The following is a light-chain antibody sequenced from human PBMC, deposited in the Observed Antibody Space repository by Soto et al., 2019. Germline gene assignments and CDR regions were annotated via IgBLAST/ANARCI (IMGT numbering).Light chain of an antibody. CDR2: GAS. CDR1: QSVSNNY. V-gene: IGKV3-20*01. J-gene: IGKJ3*01. Sequence: EIVLTQSPGSLSLSPGERATLSCRASQSVSNNYLAWYQQKPGQAPRLLIYGASSRATAIPDRFSGSGSGTVFTLTISRLEPEDFALYYCQRYGSSPGLFTFGPGTKVDIK. CDR3: QRYGSSPGLFT.